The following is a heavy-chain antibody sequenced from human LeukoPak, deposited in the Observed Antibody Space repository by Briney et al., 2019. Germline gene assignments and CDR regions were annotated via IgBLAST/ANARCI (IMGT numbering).Heavy chain of an antibody. D-gene: IGHD6-13*01. CDR1: GGSISSGNW. CDR3: AKMRQAATGGPWYFDL. J-gene: IGHJ2*01. V-gene: IGHV4-4*02. CDR2: ISHSGST. Sequence: SETLSLTCDVSGGSISSGNWWGWVRQTPGKGLEWIGEISHSGSTNYNPSLKSRVTMSMDKTKNQFFLNLASVTAADTAVYYCAKMRQAATGGPWYFDLWGRGTLVTVSS.